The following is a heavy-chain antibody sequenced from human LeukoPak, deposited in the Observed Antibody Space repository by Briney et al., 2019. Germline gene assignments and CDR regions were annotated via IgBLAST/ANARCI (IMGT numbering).Heavy chain of an antibody. CDR1: GFTFSSYS. J-gene: IGHJ4*02. D-gene: IGHD3-3*01. V-gene: IGHV3-48*01. CDR3: ARHQKDVIFGVAIPIVLAY. CDR2: ISSSSSTI. Sequence: GGSLRLSCAASGFTFSSYSMNWVRQAPGKGLEWVSYISSSSSTIYYADSVKGRFTISRDNAKTSLYLQMNSLRAENTAVYSCARHQKDVIFGVAIPIVLAYWGQGTLVTVSS.